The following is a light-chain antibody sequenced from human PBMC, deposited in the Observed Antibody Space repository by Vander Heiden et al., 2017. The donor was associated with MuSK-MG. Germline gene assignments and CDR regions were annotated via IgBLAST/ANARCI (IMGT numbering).Light chain of an antibody. CDR3: QQYGSSPMCS. V-gene: IGKV3-20*01. CDR1: QSVSSSY. J-gene: IGKJ2*04. Sequence: EIVLTQSPGILSLSPGDRAILSCRASQSVSSSYLAWYQQKPGQAPRLLIYGASSRAIGIPDRFSGSGSGTDFTRAISRLEPEDFAVYYCQQYGSSPMCSFGQGTKLEIK. CDR2: GAS.